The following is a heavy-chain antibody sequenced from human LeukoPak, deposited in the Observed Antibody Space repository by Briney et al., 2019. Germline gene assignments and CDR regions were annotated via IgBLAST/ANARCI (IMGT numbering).Heavy chain of an antibody. CDR3: ARGYSSSWYDLYYFDY. V-gene: IGHV3-21*01. CDR1: GFAFSNYN. J-gene: IGHJ4*02. Sequence: GGSLRLSCAASGFAFSNYNINWVRQAPGKGLEWVSSISSRGSYIYYADSVKGRFAISADNAMNSLYLQMNSLRAEDTAVYYCARGYSSSWYDLYYFDYWGQGTLVTVSS. D-gene: IGHD6-13*01. CDR2: ISSRGSYI.